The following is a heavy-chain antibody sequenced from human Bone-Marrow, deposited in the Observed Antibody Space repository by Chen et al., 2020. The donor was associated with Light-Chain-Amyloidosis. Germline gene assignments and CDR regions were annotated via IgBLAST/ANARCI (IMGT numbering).Heavy chain of an antibody. CDR1: GVSISSSSYH. J-gene: IGHJ4*02. D-gene: IGHD6-6*01. V-gene: IGHV4-39*01. Sequence: QLQLQESGPGLVKPSETLSLTCSVSGVSISSSSYHWGWIRQPPGKGLEWIGSNYYGRSTAYNPSLKSRVTISGDTSKNQFSLKLSSMTAADTAVYYCARLSWGGSSFYYFESWGQGTLVTVSP. CDR3: ARLSWGGSSFYYFES. CDR2: NYYGRST.